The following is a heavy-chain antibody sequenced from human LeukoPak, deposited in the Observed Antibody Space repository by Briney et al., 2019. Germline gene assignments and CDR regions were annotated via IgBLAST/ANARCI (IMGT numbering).Heavy chain of an antibody. Sequence: ASVKVSCKASGYTFTSYDINWVRQATGQGLEWMGWMNPNSGNTGYARKFQGRVTMTRNTSISTAYMELSSLRSEDTAVYYCARVSSGWYSPSFDYWGQGTLVTVSS. J-gene: IGHJ4*02. CDR2: MNPNSGNT. CDR1: GYTFTSYD. V-gene: IGHV1-8*01. CDR3: ARVSSGWYSPSFDY. D-gene: IGHD6-19*01.